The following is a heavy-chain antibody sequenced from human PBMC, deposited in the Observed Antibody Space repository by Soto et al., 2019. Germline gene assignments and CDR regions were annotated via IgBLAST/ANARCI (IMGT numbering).Heavy chain of an antibody. CDR1: GYSVSISDYY. CDR3: APLSVSLSGPYGIHV. D-gene: IGHD2-15*01. V-gene: IGHV4-39*01. J-gene: IGHJ6*02. Sequence: NPSETLSLTCSVSGYSVSISDYYWAWIRQPPGKGLEWIGSMFYSGLTYYNPSLKSRVTLSVDTSKNQFSVRLNSVTAADTAVYYCAPLSVSLSGPYGIHVWGQGTTVTVSS. CDR2: MFYSGLT.